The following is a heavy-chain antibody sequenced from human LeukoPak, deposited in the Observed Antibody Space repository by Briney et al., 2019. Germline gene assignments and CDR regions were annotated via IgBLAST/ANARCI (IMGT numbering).Heavy chain of an antibody. Sequence: GGSLRLSCAASGFTFSSYSMNWVRQAPGKGLEWVANIKQDGSEKYYVDFVKGRFTISRDNAKNSLYLQMNSLRAEDTAVYYCARDLRGKGDAFDIWGQGTMVTVSS. CDR3: ARDLRGKGDAFDI. V-gene: IGHV3-7*04. CDR1: GFTFSSYS. J-gene: IGHJ3*02. CDR2: IKQDGSEK.